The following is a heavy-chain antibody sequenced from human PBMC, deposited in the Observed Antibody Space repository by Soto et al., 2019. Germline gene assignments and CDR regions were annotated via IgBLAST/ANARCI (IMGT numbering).Heavy chain of an antibody. Sequence: GRSLRLACAVSELTVSSPYMSWVRQAPGKGLEWVGRIASKGNTYATAYAASVKGRFTISRDDSKNTAFLQMNSLKIEDTAVYYCARRGDGYNSDCWGQGTLVTVSS. V-gene: IGHV3-73*01. CDR2: IASKGNTYAT. CDR3: ARRGDGYNSDC. D-gene: IGHD5-12*01. J-gene: IGHJ4*02. CDR1: ELTVSSPY.